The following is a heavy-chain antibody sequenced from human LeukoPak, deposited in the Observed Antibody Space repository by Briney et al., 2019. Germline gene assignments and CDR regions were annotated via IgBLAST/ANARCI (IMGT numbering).Heavy chain of an antibody. Sequence: ASVKVSCKASEYTFTDYYMYWVRQAPGQGLEWMGWISTYNGNTNYAQKLQGRVTMTTDTSANTAYMELRSLRSDDTAVYYCARDMRLAYYDSSGYPGFWGQGTLVTVSS. CDR3: ARDMRLAYYDSSGYPGF. CDR1: EYTFTDYY. J-gene: IGHJ4*02. CDR2: ISTYNGNT. D-gene: IGHD3-22*01. V-gene: IGHV1-18*04.